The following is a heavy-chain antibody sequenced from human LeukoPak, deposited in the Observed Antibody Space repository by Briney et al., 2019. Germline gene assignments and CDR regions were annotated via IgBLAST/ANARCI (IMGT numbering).Heavy chain of an antibody. CDR3: VRDPRGSYPFDY. CDR1: GFTVSNNY. CDR2: YSGGKT. V-gene: IGHV3-53*01. Sequence: GGSLRLSCAASGFTVSNNYMSWVRQAPGKGLEWVSLYSGGKTYYADSVKGRFTISRDNSKNTLFLQMNSLRAEDTAVYYCVRDPRGSYPFDYWGQGSLVTVSS. D-gene: IGHD1-26*01. J-gene: IGHJ4*02.